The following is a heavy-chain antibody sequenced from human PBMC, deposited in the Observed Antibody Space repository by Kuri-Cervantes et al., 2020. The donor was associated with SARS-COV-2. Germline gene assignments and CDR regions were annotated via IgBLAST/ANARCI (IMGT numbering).Heavy chain of an antibody. V-gene: IGHV1-69*13. CDR3: ASAPYYDFLTGHFPSEVLYGMDG. CDR1: GGTFSSSV. CDR2: IIPIFATA. D-gene: IGHD3-9*01. J-gene: IGHJ6*02. Sequence: SVKVSCKASGGTFSSSVISWVRQAPGQGLEWMGGIIPIFATANYAQQFQGRVTITADQSTSTAYMELSSLRSEDTAVYYCASAPYYDFLTGHFPSEVLYGMDGWGQGTTVTVSS.